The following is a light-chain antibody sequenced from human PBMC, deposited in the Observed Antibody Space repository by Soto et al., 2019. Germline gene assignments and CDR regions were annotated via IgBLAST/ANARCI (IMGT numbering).Light chain of an antibody. CDR2: GSS. V-gene: IGKV1-17*01. CDR1: QDIRIA. J-gene: IGKJ1*01. Sequence: DIQMTQSPSSPSASVGDRVTITCRASQDIRIALDWFQQKPGKAPRRLIYGSSSLQNGVPSRFSGGGSGTEFTLTISSLQPEDFATYFCLQRSSLPWAFGQGTKVDVK. CDR3: LQRSSLPWA.